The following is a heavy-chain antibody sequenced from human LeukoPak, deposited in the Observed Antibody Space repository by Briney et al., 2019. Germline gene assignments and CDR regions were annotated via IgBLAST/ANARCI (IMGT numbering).Heavy chain of an antibody. J-gene: IGHJ4*02. CDR3: TTTLRFLEWPKGTFHY. D-gene: IGHD3-3*01. CDR1: GFTFSNYG. CDR2: ISGSGSSA. V-gene: IGHV3-23*01. Sequence: PGGSLRLSCAASGFTFSNYGMSWVRQAPGKGLQWVSAISGSGSSADYADSVKGRFTISRDNSKNTLYPQMNSLRAEDTALYYCTTTLRFLEWPKGTFHYWGQGTLVTVSS.